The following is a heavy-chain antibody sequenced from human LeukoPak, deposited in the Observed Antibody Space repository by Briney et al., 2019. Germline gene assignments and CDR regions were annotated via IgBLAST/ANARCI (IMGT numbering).Heavy chain of an antibody. Sequence: PGGSLRLSCAASGFTFSGYWMHWVRQAPGKGLVWVSRINSDGSSTNYADSAKGRFAISRDNGKNTLYLQMNSLRAEDTAVYYCGRGRYSSSWSLDHWGQGTLVTVSS. CDR3: GRGRYSSSWSLDH. J-gene: IGHJ4*02. V-gene: IGHV3-74*01. CDR2: INSDGSST. D-gene: IGHD6-13*01. CDR1: GFTFSGYW.